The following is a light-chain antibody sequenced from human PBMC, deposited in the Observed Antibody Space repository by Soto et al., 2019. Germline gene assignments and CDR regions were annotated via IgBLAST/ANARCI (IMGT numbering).Light chain of an antibody. V-gene: IGKV1-33*01. CDR3: QQHHSLPST. CDR2: ETP. Sequence: DIQMTHSDSSLSASVGDRVTITGQASQDIGNYLNWYQQKPGKAPKLLIYETPNMEIGVPSRFSGSGSGTDFSFSISSLQPEDIATYYCQQHHSLPSTFGPGTKVDIK. CDR1: QDIGNY. J-gene: IGKJ3*01.